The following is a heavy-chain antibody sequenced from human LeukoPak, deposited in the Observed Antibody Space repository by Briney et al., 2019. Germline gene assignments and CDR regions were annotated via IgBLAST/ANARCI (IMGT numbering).Heavy chain of an antibody. D-gene: IGHD1-26*01. CDR2: ISGSGGST. J-gene: IGHJ4*02. Sequence: AGGSLRLSCAASGFTFSSYAMSWVRQAPGKGLEWVSAISGSGGSTYYADSVKGRFTISRDNSKNTLYLQMNSLRAEDTAVYYCAKSSRSGSYFDYWGQGTLVTVSS. V-gene: IGHV3-23*01. CDR1: GFTFSSYA. CDR3: AKSSRSGSYFDY.